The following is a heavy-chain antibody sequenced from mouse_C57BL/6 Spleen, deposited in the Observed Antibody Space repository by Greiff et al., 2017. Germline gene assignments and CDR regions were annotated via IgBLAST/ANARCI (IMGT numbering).Heavy chain of an antibody. CDR3: ARGVYYDYSFDY. V-gene: IGHV5-4*01. Sequence: EVQVVESGGGLVKPGGSLKLSCAASGFTFSSYAMHWVRQTPEKRLEWVATISAGGSYTYYPDNIKGRFTISRDNAKNNLYLQMSHLKSEDTAMYYCARGVYYDYSFDYWGQGTTLTVSS. J-gene: IGHJ2*01. CDR2: ISAGGSYT. D-gene: IGHD2-4*01. CDR1: GFTFSSYA.